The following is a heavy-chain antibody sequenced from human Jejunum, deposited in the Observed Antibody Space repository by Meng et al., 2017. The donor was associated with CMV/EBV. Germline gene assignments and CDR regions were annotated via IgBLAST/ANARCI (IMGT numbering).Heavy chain of an antibody. CDR1: GYDFSEYG. CDR2: VSSYTDNT. J-gene: IGHJ4*02. V-gene: IGHV1-18*01. D-gene: IGHD1-26*01. Sequence: KGSCKTSGYDFSEYGISWVRQAPGQGLEWIGWVSSYTDNTKYAPKFHGRVTMTADASTTTAHLELRSLRSDDTAVYFCARKQWEPDYWGQGTLVTVSS. CDR3: ARKQWEPDY.